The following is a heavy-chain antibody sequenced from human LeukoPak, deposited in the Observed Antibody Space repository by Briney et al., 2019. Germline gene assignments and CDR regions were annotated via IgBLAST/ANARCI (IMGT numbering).Heavy chain of an antibody. J-gene: IGHJ5*02. D-gene: IGHD6-13*01. CDR2: IYYSGST. Sequence: KSSETLSLTCAVSGGSISSGGYYWGWIRQPPGKGLEWIGSIYYSGSTYYNPSLKSRVTISVDTSKNQFSLKLSSVTAADTAVYYCAREIAGYSSSGGWFDPWGQGTLVTVSS. CDR3: AREIAGYSSSGGWFDP. CDR1: GGSISSGGYY. V-gene: IGHV4-39*07.